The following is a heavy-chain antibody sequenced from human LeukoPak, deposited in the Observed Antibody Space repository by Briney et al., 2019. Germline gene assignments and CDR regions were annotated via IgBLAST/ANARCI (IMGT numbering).Heavy chain of an antibody. CDR2: INHSGST. Sequence: SETLSLTCAVYGGSFSGYYWSWIRQPPGKGLEWIGEINHSGSTNYNPSLKSRVTISVDTSKNQFSLKLSSVTAADTAVYYCARGTRFRLRYPRVTNRRNYYYYYMDVWGKGTTVTISS. V-gene: IGHV4-34*01. CDR3: ARGTRFRLRYPRVTNRRNYYYYYMDV. CDR1: GGSFSGYY. J-gene: IGHJ6*03. D-gene: IGHD3-9*01.